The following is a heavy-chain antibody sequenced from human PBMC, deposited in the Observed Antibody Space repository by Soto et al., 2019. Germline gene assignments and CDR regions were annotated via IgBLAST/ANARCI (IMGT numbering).Heavy chain of an antibody. J-gene: IGHJ3*02. V-gene: IGHV3-23*01. CDR1: GFTFSSYA. CDR2: ISGSGGST. CDR3: AKGYSYGNDAFDI. D-gene: IGHD5-18*01. Sequence: EVQLLESGGGLVQPGGSLRLSCAASGFTFSSYAMSWVRQAPGKGLEWVSAISGSGGSTYYADSVKGRFTISRDNSKNTLDLQMNSLRAEDTAVYYCAKGYSYGNDAFDIWGQGTMVTVSS.